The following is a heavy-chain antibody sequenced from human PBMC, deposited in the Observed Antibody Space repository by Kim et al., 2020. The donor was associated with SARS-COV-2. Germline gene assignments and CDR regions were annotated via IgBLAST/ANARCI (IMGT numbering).Heavy chain of an antibody. CDR3: ARDLAWLLAHDY. CDR2: IKQDGSEK. D-gene: IGHD3-3*01. Sequence: LSLTCAASGFTFSSYWMSWVRQAPGKGLEWVANIKQDGSEKYYVDSVKGRFTISRDNAKNSLYLQMNSLRAEDTAVYYCARDLAWLLAHDYWGQGTLVTVSS. V-gene: IGHV3-7*03. CDR1: GFTFSSYW. J-gene: IGHJ4*02.